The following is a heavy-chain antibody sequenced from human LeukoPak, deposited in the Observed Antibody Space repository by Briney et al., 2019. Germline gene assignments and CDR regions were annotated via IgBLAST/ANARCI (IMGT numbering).Heavy chain of an antibody. CDR3: ARDDGKAVADTGVDY. CDR1: GYSISSGYY. D-gene: IGHD6-19*01. V-gene: IGHV4-38-2*02. CDR2: IYHSGST. Sequence: PSETLSLTCTVSGYSISSGYYWGWIRQPPGKGLEWIGSIYHSGSTYYNPSLKSRVTISVDTSKNQFSLKLSSVTAADTAVYYCARDDGKAVADTGVDYWGQGTLVTVSS. J-gene: IGHJ4*02.